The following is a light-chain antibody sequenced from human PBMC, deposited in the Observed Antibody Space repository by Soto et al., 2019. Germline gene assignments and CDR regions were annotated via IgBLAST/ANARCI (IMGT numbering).Light chain of an antibody. V-gene: IGLV2-11*01. CDR1: SSDVGGYNY. CDR3: CSYAGSYTVV. CDR2: DVS. Sequence: QSALTQPRSVSGSPGQSVTISCTGTSSDVGGYNYVSWYKQHPGKAPKLMIYDVSKRPSGVPDRFSGSKSGNTASLTISGLQAEDEADYYCCSYAGSYTVVFGGGTKLNVL. J-gene: IGLJ2*01.